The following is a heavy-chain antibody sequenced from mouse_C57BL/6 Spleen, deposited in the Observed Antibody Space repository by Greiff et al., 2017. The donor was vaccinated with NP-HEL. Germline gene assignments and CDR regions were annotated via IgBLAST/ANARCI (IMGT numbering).Heavy chain of an antibody. CDR2: IDPSDSET. V-gene: IGHV1-52*01. Sequence: QVQLQQPGAELVRPGSSVKLSCKASGYTFTSYWMHWVKQRPIQGLEWIGNIDPSDSETHYNQKFKDKATLTVDKSSSTAYMQRSSLTSEDSAVYYCAREGKVGRGMDVWGTGTTVTVSS. CDR1: GYTFTSYW. D-gene: IGHD3-3*01. J-gene: IGHJ1*03. CDR3: AREGKVGRGMDV.